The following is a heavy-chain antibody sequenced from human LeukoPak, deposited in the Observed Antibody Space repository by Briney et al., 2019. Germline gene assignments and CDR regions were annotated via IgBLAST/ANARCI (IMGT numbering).Heavy chain of an antibody. CDR2: ISWNSGSI. V-gene: IGHV3-9*01. J-gene: IGHJ4*02. D-gene: IGHD3-22*01. CDR3: AKDKDSSGYYPSYYFDY. CDR1: GFTFDDYA. Sequence: PGRSLRLSCAASGFTFDDYAMHWVRQAPGKGLEWVSGISWNSGSIGYADSVKGRFTISRDNAKNSLYLQMNSLRAEDTASYYCAKDKDSSGYYPSYYFDYWGQGTLVTVSS.